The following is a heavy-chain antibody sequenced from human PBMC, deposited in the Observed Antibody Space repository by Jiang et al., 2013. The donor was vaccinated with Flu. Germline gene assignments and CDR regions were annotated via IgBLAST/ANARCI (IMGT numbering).Heavy chain of an antibody. CDR3: ARLSQGYSESGYYLALVDRWVDY. CDR2: IDPSDSYT. Sequence: QLVESGAEVKKPGESLRISCEGSGYSFTSHWINWVRQVPGKGLEWMGKIDPSDSYTDYSPSFQGHVTISADKSISTAYLQWSSLKASDTAMYYCARLSQGYSESGYYLALVDRWVDYWGQGTLVTVSS. CDR1: GYSFTSHW. D-gene: IGHD3-22*01. V-gene: IGHV5-10-1*03. J-gene: IGHJ4*02.